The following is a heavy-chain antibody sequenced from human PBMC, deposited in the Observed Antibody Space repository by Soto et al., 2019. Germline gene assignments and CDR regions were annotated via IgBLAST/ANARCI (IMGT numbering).Heavy chain of an antibody. D-gene: IGHD4-17*01. J-gene: IGHJ4*02. V-gene: IGHV1-69*06. Sequence: SVKVSCKASGGTFSSYAISWVRQAPGQGLEWMGGIIPIFGTANYAQKFQGRVTITADKSTSTAYMELSSLRSEDTAVYYCANKNADYGDYYFDYWGQGTLVTVSS. CDR3: ANKNADYGDYYFDY. CDR2: IIPIFGTA. CDR1: GGTFSSYA.